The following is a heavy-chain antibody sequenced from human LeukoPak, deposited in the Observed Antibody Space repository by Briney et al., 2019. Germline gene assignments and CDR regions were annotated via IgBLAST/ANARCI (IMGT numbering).Heavy chain of an antibody. Sequence: SETLSLTCTVSGGSISSYYWSWIRQPPGKGLEWIGYIYYSGSTNYNPSFKSRVTISVDTSKNQFSLKLSSVTAADTAVYYCATSKDPYDFWSGYGYGGDYGMDVWGQGTTVTVSS. J-gene: IGHJ6*02. CDR2: IYYSGST. CDR1: GGSISSYY. V-gene: IGHV4-59*01. CDR3: ATSKDPYDFWSGYGYGGDYGMDV. D-gene: IGHD3-3*01.